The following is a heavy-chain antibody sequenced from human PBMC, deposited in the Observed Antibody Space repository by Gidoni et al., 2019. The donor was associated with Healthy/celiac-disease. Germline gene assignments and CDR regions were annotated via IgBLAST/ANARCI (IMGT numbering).Heavy chain of an antibody. Sequence: QLQLQESGPGLVKPSETLSLTCTVSGGSISSSSYYWGWIRQPPGKGLEWIGSIYYRGSTYYNPSLKSRVTISVDTSKNQFSLKLSSVTAADTAVYYCARRIILEWELLWRVGFDPWGQGTLVTVSS. J-gene: IGHJ5*02. CDR3: ARRIILEWELLWRVGFDP. CDR1: GGSISSSSYY. D-gene: IGHD1-26*01. CDR2: IYYRGST. V-gene: IGHV4-39*01.